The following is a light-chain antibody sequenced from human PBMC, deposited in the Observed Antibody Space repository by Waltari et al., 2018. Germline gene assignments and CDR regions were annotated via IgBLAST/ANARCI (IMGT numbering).Light chain of an antibody. J-gene: IGKJ2*01. CDR3: QQYGDSPPYT. V-gene: IGKV3-20*01. CDR2: RAS. Sequence: EIVLTQSPGTLSLSPGARATLPCRASQSVSGRYLAWYQQRPGQSPRLLIHRASSRATGIPDRFSGSGSGTDFTLTISRLEPEDFAVYYCQQYGDSPPYTFGQGTKLEIK. CDR1: QSVSGRY.